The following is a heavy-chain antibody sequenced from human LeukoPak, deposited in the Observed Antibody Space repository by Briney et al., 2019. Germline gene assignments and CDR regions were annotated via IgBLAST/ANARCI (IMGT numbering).Heavy chain of an antibody. V-gene: IGHV4-30-2*01. CDR1: GGSISSGGYY. Sequence: SETLSLTCTVSGGSISSGGYYWSWIRQPPGKGLEWIGYIYHSGGTYYNPSLKSRVTISVDRSKNQFSLKLSSVTAADTAVYYCARWYSSGHFDPWGQGTLVTVSS. J-gene: IGHJ5*02. CDR3: ARWYSSGHFDP. D-gene: IGHD6-19*01. CDR2: IYHSGGT.